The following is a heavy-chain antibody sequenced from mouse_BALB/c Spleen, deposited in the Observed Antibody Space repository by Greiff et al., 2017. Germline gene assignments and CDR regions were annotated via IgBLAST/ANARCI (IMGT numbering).Heavy chain of an antibody. D-gene: IGHD1-1*02. CDR2: ISYSGST. J-gene: IGHJ3*01. CDR3: ARWWDRFAY. Sequence: VPLKESGTGPVKTSQFSSPTRPGHGFPITSDYAWNWIRQFPRNKLEWMGYISYSGSTSYNPSLKSRISITRDTSKNQFFLQLNSVTTEDTATYYCARWWDRFAYWGQGTLVTVSA. V-gene: IGHV3-2*02. CDR1: GFPITSDYA.